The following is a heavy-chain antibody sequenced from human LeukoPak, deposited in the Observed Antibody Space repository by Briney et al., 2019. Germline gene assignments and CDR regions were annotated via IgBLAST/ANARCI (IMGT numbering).Heavy chain of an antibody. J-gene: IGHJ6*03. Sequence: GASVKVSCKASGGTFSSYAISWVRQAPGQGLEWMGGIIPIFGTANYAQKFQGRVTITTDESTSTAYMELSSLRSEDTAVYYCARDSTYGPGSYYYYMDVWGKGTTVTVSS. CDR1: GGTFSSYA. CDR2: IIPIFGTA. V-gene: IGHV1-69*05. D-gene: IGHD2-8*01. CDR3: ARDSTYGPGSYYYYMDV.